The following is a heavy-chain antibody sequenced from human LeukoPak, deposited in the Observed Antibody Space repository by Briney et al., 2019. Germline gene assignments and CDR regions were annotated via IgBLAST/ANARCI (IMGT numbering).Heavy chain of an antibody. CDR2: IYYSGGT. J-gene: IGHJ5*02. CDR3: ARDRGSGP. V-gene: IGHV4-59*01. Sequence: PSETLSLTCTVSGGSINNYYWSWIRQPPGKGLEWIGYIYYSGGTNYNPSLKSRVTISVDTSKNQFSLKLSSVTAADTAVYYCARDRGSGPWGQGTLVTVSS. D-gene: IGHD1-26*01. CDR1: GGSINNYY.